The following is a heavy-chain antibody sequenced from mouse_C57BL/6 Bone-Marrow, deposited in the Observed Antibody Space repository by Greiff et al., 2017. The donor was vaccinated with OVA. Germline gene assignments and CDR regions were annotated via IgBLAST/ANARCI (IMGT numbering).Heavy chain of an antibody. CDR3: ATEELYGGYYFDY. CDR2: IDPENGDT. V-gene: IGHV14-4*01. J-gene: IGHJ2*01. Sequence: VQLQQSGAELVRPGASVKLSCTASGFNIKDDYMHWVKQRPEQGLEWIGWIDPENGDTEYASKFQGKATITADTSSNTAYLQLSSLPSEDTAVYYCATEELYGGYYFDYWGQGTALTVSS. D-gene: IGHD1-1*02. CDR1: GFNIKDDY.